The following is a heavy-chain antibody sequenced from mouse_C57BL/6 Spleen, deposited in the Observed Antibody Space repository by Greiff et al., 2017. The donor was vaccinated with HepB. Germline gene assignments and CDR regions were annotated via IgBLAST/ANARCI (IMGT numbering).Heavy chain of an antibody. V-gene: IGHV2-6-1*01. D-gene: IGHD1-1*01. CDR2: IWSDGST. CDR1: GFSLTSYG. J-gene: IGHJ4*01. CDR3: ARQYYGSSYGAMDY. Sequence: VKLVESGPGLVAPSQSLSITCTVSGFSLTSYGVHWVRQPPGKGLEWLVVIWSDGSTTYNSALKSRLSISKDNSKSQVVLKMNSLQTDDTAMYYCARQYYGSSYGAMDYWGQGTSVTVSS.